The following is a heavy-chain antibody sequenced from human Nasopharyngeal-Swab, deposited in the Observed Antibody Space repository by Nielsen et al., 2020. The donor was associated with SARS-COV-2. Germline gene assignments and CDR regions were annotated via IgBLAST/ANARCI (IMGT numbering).Heavy chain of an antibody. J-gene: IGHJ4*02. CDR2: ISTYNGNT. D-gene: IGHD3-9*01. CDR1: GYNFISYG. CDR3: TRHFDIVTGYEFFFDY. Sequence: ASVKVSCKASGYNFISYGVTWVRQAPGQGLEWMGWISTYNGNTDYAQKFQGRVTLTTDKSTRTVYMELRSLRSDDTAVYFCTRHFDIVTGYEFFFDYWGQGTLVTVSS. V-gene: IGHV1-18*04.